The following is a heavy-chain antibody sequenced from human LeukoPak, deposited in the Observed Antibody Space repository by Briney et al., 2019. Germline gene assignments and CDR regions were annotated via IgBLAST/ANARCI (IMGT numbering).Heavy chain of an antibody. CDR1: GFTFSNAW. CDR2: IKSKTDGGTR. CDR3: TADLSPAVQD. Sequence: GRSLRLSCAASGFTFSNAWMSWVRQAPGKGLEWVGRIKSKTDGGTRDYAAPVKGRSTISRDDSRNTLYLQMNSLKTEDTAVYYCTADLSPAVQDWGQGTLVTVSS. V-gene: IGHV3-15*01. D-gene: IGHD2/OR15-2a*01. J-gene: IGHJ4*02.